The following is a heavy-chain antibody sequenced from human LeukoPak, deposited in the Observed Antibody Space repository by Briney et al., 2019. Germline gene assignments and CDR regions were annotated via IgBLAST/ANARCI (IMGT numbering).Heavy chain of an antibody. CDR2: ISSFGDT. CDR1: GGSISSGSYY. V-gene: IGHV4-61*02. D-gene: IGHD5-18*01. J-gene: IGHJ4*02. CDR3: AREGGYSYGDAPLHFDY. Sequence: SETLFLTCTVSGGSISSGSYYWSWIRQPAGKGLEWIGRISSFGDTNFNPSLKSRVTISIDTSRNQFSLKLSSVTAPDTAVYYCAREGGYSYGDAPLHFDYWGQGTLVTVSS.